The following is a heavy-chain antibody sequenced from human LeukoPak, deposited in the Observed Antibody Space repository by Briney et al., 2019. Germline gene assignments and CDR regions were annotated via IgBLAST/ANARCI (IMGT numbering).Heavy chain of an antibody. D-gene: IGHD3-9*01. CDR2: VSSSSSTI. CDR3: ARDPPARLVTTTHGAFDI. V-gene: IGHV3-48*01. CDR1: GFTFSSYS. J-gene: IGHJ3*02. Sequence: GGSLRLSCAASGFTFSSYSMNWVRQAPGKGLEWVSYVSSSSSTIYYADSVKGRFTISRDNAKNSLYLQMNSLRAEDTAVYYCARDPPARLVTTTHGAFDIWGQGTMVTVSS.